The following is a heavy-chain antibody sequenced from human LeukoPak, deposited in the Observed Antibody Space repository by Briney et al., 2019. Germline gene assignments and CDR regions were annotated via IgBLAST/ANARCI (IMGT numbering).Heavy chain of an antibody. CDR2: IGSNNNYI. CDR3: ARAEYDILTGYYKAHYFDY. CDR1: GFSFSSYN. J-gene: IGHJ4*02. Sequence: GGSLRLSCAASGFSFSSYNMNWVRQAPGKGLEWVSSIGSNNNYIYYADSVKGRFTISRDNAKNSLYLQMNSLRAEDTAVYYCARAEYDILTGYYKAHYFDYWGQGTLVTVSS. D-gene: IGHD3-9*01. V-gene: IGHV3-21*01.